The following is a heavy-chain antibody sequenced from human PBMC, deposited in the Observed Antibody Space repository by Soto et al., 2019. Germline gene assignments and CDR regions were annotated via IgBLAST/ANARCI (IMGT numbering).Heavy chain of an antibody. CDR2: INPSGDTT. J-gene: IGHJ6*02. Sequence: ASVKVSCKASGYTFSSYYMHWVRQAPGQGLEWMAVINPSGDTTTYAQKFQGRVTMTRDTSTSTLFMELSSLRSEDTAVYYCAAKDSSSSVYYYGMDVWGQGTTVTVSS. V-gene: IGHV1-46*01. CDR3: AAKDSSSSVYYYGMDV. CDR1: GYTFSSYY. D-gene: IGHD6-6*01.